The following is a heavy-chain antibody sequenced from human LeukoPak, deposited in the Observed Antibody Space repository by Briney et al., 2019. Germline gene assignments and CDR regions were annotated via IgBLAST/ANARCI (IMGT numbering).Heavy chain of an antibody. CDR2: IYPGDSDT. V-gene: IGHV5-51*01. CDR3: ARVVVVPNYYYYYMDV. J-gene: IGHJ6*03. Sequence: GESLKISCKGSGYSFTSYWIGWVRQMPGKGLEWMGIIYPGDSDTRYSPSFQGQVTISADKSISTAYLQWSSLKASDTAMYYCARVVVVPNYYYYYMDVWGKGTTVTVS. D-gene: IGHD2-15*01. CDR1: GYSFTSYW.